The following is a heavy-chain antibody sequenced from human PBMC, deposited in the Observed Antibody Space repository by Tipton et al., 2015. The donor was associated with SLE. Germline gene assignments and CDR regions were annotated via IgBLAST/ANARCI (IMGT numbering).Heavy chain of an antibody. CDR3: ARRGRGSPDY. D-gene: IGHD3-10*01. CDR1: GGSISSSSYY. Sequence: TLSLTCTVSGGSISSSSYYWGWIRQPPGKGLEWIGSIYYSGSTYYNPSLKSRVTISVDTSKNQFSLQLSSVTAADTAVYYCARRGRGSPDYWGQGTLVTVSS. J-gene: IGHJ4*02. CDR2: IYYSGST. V-gene: IGHV4-39*07.